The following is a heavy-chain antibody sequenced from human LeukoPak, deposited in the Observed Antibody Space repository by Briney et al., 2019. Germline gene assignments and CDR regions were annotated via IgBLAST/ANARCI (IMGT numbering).Heavy chain of an antibody. CDR3: ARVAILGSFDY. J-gene: IGHJ4*02. CDR1: GFTFSSYW. V-gene: IGHV3-7*05. Sequence: GGSLRLSCAASGFTFSSYWMSWVRQAPGKGLEWVASIKQDGSEKYYVDSVKGRFTISRDNAKNSLYLQMNSLRAEDTAVYYCARVAILGSFDYWGQGTLVTVSS. CDR2: IKQDGSEK. D-gene: IGHD3-3*01.